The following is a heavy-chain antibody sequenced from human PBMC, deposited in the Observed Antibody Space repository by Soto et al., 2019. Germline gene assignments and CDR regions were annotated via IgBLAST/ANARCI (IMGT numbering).Heavy chain of an antibody. J-gene: IGHJ4*02. D-gene: IGHD6-13*01. V-gene: IGHV3-23*01. CDR3: AKTIRGGYSSSWYYFDY. Sequence: EVQLLESGGDLVQPGGSLRLSCAASGFTFTNYAMTWVRQAPVKGLEWVSTISGGGSITYYADSLKGRFTISRDNSKNTLYLQINSLRAEDTAVYYCAKTIRGGYSSSWYYFDYWGQGTLVTVSS. CDR1: GFTFTNYA. CDR2: ISGGGSIT.